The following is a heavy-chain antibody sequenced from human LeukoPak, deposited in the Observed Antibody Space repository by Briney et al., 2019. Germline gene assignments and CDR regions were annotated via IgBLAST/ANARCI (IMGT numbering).Heavy chain of an antibody. D-gene: IGHD6-19*01. J-gene: IGHJ3*02. CDR1: GFTFSSYA. V-gene: IGHV3-23*01. CDR2: ISGSGGST. CDR3: AKDSAVWGGWYRGAFDI. Sequence: GGSLRLSCAASGFTFSSYAMSWVRQAPGKGLEWVSAISGSGGSTYYADSVKGRFTISRDNSKNTLYLQMNSLRAEDTAVYYCAKDSAVWGGWYRGAFDIWGQGTMVTVSS.